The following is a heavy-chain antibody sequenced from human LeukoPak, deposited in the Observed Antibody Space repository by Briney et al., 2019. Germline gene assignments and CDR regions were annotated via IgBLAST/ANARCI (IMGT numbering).Heavy chain of an antibody. Sequence: TSETLSLTCTVSGGSISSYYWSWIRQPPGKGLEWIGYIYYSGSTNYNPSLKSRVTISVDTSKNQFSLKLSSVTAADTAVYYCARAYYDSSGYYESGYFDYWGQGTLVTVSS. V-gene: IGHV4-59*01. CDR2: IYYSGST. CDR3: ARAYYDSSGYYESGYFDY. D-gene: IGHD3-22*01. J-gene: IGHJ4*02. CDR1: GGSISSYY.